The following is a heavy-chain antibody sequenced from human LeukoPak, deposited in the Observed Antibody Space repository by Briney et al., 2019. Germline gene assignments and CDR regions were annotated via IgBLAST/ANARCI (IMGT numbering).Heavy chain of an antibody. D-gene: IGHD2-21*02. CDR2: IYTSGST. Sequence: PSQTLSLTCTVSGGSTSSGSYYWSWIRQPAGKGLEWIGRIYTSGSTNYNPSLKSRVTISVDTSKNQFSLKLSSVTAADTAVYYCARVWGDYYFDYWGQGTLVTVSS. V-gene: IGHV4-61*02. CDR3: ARVWGDYYFDY. J-gene: IGHJ4*02. CDR1: GGSTSSGSYY.